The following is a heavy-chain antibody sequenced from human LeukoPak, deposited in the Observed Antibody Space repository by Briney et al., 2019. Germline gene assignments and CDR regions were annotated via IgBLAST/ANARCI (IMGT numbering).Heavy chain of an antibody. Sequence: GGSLRLSCAASGFTFSSYAMSWVRQAPGKGLEWVSAISGSGGSTYYADSVKGRFTISRDNSKNTLYLQMNSLRAEDTAVYYCAKDRRGVVVITTLDYWGQGTLVTVSS. D-gene: IGHD3-22*01. J-gene: IGHJ4*02. CDR3: AKDRRGVVVITTLDY. V-gene: IGHV3-23*01. CDR1: GFTFSSYA. CDR2: ISGSGGST.